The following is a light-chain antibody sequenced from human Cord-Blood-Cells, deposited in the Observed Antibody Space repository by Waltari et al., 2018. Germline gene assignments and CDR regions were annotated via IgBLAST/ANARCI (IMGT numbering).Light chain of an antibody. CDR2: DAA. V-gene: IGKV3-11*01. CDR3: QQRSNWPRT. Sequence: EIVLTQSPATLSLSPGERATLSCWASQSVSSCLAWYQQKPGQAPRRLMYDAANRATGVPARFSGSGSGTDFTLTISSLEPEDFAVYYCQQRSNWPRTFGQGTKVEIK. CDR1: QSVSSC. J-gene: IGKJ1*01.